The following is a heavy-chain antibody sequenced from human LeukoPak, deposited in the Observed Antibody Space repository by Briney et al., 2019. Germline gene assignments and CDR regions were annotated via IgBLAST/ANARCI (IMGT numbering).Heavy chain of an antibody. CDR1: GGTFSSYA. CDR3: ARDGPNGVDVYGMDV. CDR2: IIPIFGTA. V-gene: IGHV1-69*13. Sequence: VASVKVSCKASGGTFSSYAISWVRQAPGQGLEWMGGIIPIFGTANYAQKFQGRVTITADESTSTAYMELSSLRSEDTAVYYCARDGPNGVDVYGMDVWGQGTTVTVSS. D-gene: IGHD2-8*01. J-gene: IGHJ6*02.